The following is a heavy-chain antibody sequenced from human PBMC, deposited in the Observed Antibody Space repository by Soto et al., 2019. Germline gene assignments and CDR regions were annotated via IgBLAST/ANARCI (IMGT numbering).Heavy chain of an antibody. D-gene: IGHD3-9*01. V-gene: IGHV3-30-3*01. CDR1: GFTFKNYA. CDR2: ISYDGSTE. J-gene: IGHJ4*02. Sequence: QVQLVESGGGVVLPGRSLRLSCAASGFTFKNYAMHWVRQAPGKGLEWVAGISYDGSTEYHADSFKGRFTCSRDNDKNTVSLPMNSLRTEDTAVYYCARDRDSYDGLTAFYSPAFDYWGQGTLVTVST. CDR3: ARDRDSYDGLTAFYSPAFDY.